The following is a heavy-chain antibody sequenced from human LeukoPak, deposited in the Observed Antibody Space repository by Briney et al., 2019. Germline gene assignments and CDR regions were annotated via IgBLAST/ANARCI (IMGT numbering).Heavy chain of an antibody. Sequence: SETLSLTCTVSGGSISSYYWSWIRQPPGKGLEWIGYIYYSGSTNYNPSLKSRVTISVDTSKNQFSLKLSSVTAADPAVYYCARAAGYNYGNYYYYGMDVWGQGTTVTVSS. V-gene: IGHV4-59*01. J-gene: IGHJ6*02. CDR2: IYYSGST. CDR1: GGSISSYY. D-gene: IGHD5-24*01. CDR3: ARAAGYNYGNYYYYGMDV.